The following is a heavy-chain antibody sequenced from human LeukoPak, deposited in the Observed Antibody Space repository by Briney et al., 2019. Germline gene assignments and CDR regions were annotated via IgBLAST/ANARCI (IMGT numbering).Heavy chain of an antibody. J-gene: IGHJ4*02. CDR3: ARDESTSILWW. CDR2: INPSGGST. V-gene: IGHV1-46*04. CDR1: GYTFINYY. Sequence: ASVKVSCKASGYTFINYYMHWVRQAPGQGLEWMGIINPSGGSTSYAQKLQSRVTMTRDTSTSTGYMELSSLRSDDTAVYYCARDESTSILWWWGQGTLVTVSS. D-gene: IGHD2-21*01.